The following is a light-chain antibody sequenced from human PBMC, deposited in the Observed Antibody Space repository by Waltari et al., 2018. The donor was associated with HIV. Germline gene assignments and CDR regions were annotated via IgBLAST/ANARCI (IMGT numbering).Light chain of an antibody. CDR3: SSYTTSSTRV. V-gene: IGLV2-14*01. Sequence: QSALTQPASVSGSPCQSITISCTATPTVVGAPNYASWYQQHPGKAPKLMIYEVTNRPSGVSNRFSGSKSGNTASLTIAGLQAEDEAYYYCSSYTTSSTRVFGGGTKLTVL. CDR2: EVT. CDR1: PTVVGAPNY. J-gene: IGLJ2*01.